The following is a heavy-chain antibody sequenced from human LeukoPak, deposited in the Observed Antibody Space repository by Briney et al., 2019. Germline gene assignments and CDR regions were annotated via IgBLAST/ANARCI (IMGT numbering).Heavy chain of an antibody. Sequence: GASLRVSCKASGYTFTSYGISWVRQAPGQGLEWVGWISANSGNKNYAQTLQGRVTISTDTSTSTAYMELRSLRSDDTAVYYCARGASTTHLNYWGQGTLVTVSS. D-gene: IGHD2/OR15-2a*01. CDR1: GYTFTSYG. V-gene: IGHV1-18*01. J-gene: IGHJ4*02. CDR3: ARGASTTHLNY. CDR2: ISANSGNK.